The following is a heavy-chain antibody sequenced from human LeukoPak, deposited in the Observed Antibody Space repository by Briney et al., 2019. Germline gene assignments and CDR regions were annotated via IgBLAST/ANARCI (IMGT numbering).Heavy chain of an antibody. J-gene: IGHJ4*02. CDR2: ISYDGNNK. Sequence: GGSLRLSCAASGFTFSSYGMHWVRQAPGKGLEWVAVISYDGNNKYYADSVKGRFTISRDNSKNTLYLQMNSLRAEDTAVYYCAKDAVRGVMRYYFDYWGQGTLVTVSS. CDR1: GFTFSSYG. CDR3: AKDAVRGVMRYYFDY. V-gene: IGHV3-30*18. D-gene: IGHD3-10*01.